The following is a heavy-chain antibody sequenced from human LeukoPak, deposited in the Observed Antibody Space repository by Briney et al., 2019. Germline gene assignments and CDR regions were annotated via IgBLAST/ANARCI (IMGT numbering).Heavy chain of an antibody. CDR3: AKAIAARPGNWFDH. J-gene: IGHJ5*02. V-gene: IGHV1-69*10. Sequence: GASVKFSCKASGGTFSSNAISCVRQAPGQGLEWMGWIIPIFGIANYAQKFQGRVTITADKSTSTAYMELSSLRSEDTAVYYCAKAIAARPGNWFDHWGRGTLVTVPS. CDR1: GGTFSSNA. D-gene: IGHD6-6*01. CDR2: IIPIFGIA.